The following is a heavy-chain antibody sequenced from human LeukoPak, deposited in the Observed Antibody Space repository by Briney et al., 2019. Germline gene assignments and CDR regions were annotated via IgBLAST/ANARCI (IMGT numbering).Heavy chain of an antibody. V-gene: IGHV3-21*01. D-gene: IGHD1-26*01. CDR1: GFTFDSFS. CDR2: ISSSTTYI. CDR3: ARVPGEMGATLAYLDY. Sequence: PGGSLRLSCAASGFTFDSFSINWVRQAPGKGLEWVASISSSTTYIYYAGSVKGRFTISRDNAKNLVYLEMNSLRAEDTAVYYCARVPGEMGATLAYLDYWGQGTLVIVSS. J-gene: IGHJ4*02.